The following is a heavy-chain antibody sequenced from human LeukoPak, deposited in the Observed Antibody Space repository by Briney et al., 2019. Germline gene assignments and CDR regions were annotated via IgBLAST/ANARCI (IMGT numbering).Heavy chain of an antibody. J-gene: IGHJ4*02. CDR3: ATLQGSMGFDY. CDR1: GYTFTGYY. CDR2: INPNSGGT. V-gene: IGHV1-2*06. D-gene: IGHD5-24*01. Sequence: ASVKVSCKASGYTFTGYYMHWVRQAPGQGLEWMGRINPNSGGTNYAQKFQGRVTITADKSTSTAYMELSSLRSEDTAVYYCATLQGSMGFDYWGQGTLVTVSS.